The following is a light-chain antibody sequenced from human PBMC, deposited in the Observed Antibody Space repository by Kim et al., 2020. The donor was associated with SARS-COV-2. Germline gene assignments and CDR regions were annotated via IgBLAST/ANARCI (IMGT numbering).Light chain of an antibody. CDR2: GAS. CDR3: QHYGNSLT. J-gene: IGKJ4*01. Sequence: EIVLTQSPGTLSLSPGERATLSCRASQSVSSSYLAWYQQKPGRAPRVLIYGASSRATGIPDRFSGSGSGTDFTLTISRLEPEDFAVYYCQHYGNSLTFGGGTKVDIK. CDR1: QSVSSSY. V-gene: IGKV3-20*01.